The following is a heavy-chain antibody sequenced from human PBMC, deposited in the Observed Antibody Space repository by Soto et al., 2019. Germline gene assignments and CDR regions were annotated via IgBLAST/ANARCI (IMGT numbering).Heavy chain of an antibody. V-gene: IGHV3-23*01. Sequence: LRLSCAASAFTFSSYAMTWVRQAPGKGLEWVSGISGSGSSTYYADSVKGRFTISRDNSKNTLYLQMNSLRAEDTAVYYCAKDRVSAYYYYYGMDVWGQGTTVTVSS. D-gene: IGHD3-3*01. CDR1: AFTFSSYA. CDR2: ISGSGSST. J-gene: IGHJ6*02. CDR3: AKDRVSAYYYYYGMDV.